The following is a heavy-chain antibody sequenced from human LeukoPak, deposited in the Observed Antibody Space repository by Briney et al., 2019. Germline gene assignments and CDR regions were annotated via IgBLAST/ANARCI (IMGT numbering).Heavy chain of an antibody. Sequence: ASVKVSCKASGYTFTSYGISWVRQAPGQALEWMGWISAYNGNTNYVQKLQGRVTMTTDTSTSTAYMELRGLRSGDTAVYYCARENSYYYGMDVWGQGTTVTVSS. CDR2: ISAYNGNT. CDR3: ARENSYYYGMDV. CDR1: GYTFTSYG. J-gene: IGHJ6*02. V-gene: IGHV1-18*01.